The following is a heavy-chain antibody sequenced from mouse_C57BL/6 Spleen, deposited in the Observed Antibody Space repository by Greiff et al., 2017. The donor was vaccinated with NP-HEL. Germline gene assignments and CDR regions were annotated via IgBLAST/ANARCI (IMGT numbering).Heavy chain of an antibody. J-gene: IGHJ4*01. CDR1: GFTFSSYA. V-gene: IGHV5-9-1*02. Sequence: EVKLEESGEGLVKPGGSLKLSCAASGFTFSSYAMSWVRQTPEKRLEWVAYISSGGDYIYYADTVKGRFTISRDNARNSLYLQMSSLKSEDTAMYYCTRDRDHYGSRYAMDYWGQGTSVTVSS. CDR3: TRDRDHYGSRYAMDY. D-gene: IGHD1-1*01. CDR2: ISSGGDYI.